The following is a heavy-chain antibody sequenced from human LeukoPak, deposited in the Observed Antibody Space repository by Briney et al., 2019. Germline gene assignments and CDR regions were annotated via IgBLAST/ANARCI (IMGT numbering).Heavy chain of an antibody. J-gene: IGHJ4*01. CDR3: AKFRYHSNDNNYLDFNY. Sequence: GGSLRLSCAASGFTFSSYAMGWVRQAPGKGPEWVSSVSGSGGHTYFADSVKGRFTISRDNSKNTLDLQMNSLKVEDTAVYYCAKFRYHSNDNNYLDFNYWGHGTLVTVSS. CDR2: VSGSGGHT. V-gene: IGHV3-23*01. CDR1: GFTFSSYA. D-gene: IGHD3-22*01.